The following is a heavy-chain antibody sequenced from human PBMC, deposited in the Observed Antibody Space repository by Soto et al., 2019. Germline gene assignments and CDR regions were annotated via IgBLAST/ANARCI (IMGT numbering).Heavy chain of an antibody. CDR1: GDSISVYY. CDR3: AKETHWDLETGYYFDY. V-gene: IGHV4-59*01. Sequence: QVQLQESGPKLVEPSETLSLTCTVSGDSISVYYWSWIRQPPGKGLEWIGSIYYSGSTNYNPSIKSRVTIAVDTPKNQFSLKLSSVTAADTAVYYCAKETHWDLETGYYFDYWGQGALVTVSS. CDR2: IYYSGST. J-gene: IGHJ4*02. D-gene: IGHD3-9*01.